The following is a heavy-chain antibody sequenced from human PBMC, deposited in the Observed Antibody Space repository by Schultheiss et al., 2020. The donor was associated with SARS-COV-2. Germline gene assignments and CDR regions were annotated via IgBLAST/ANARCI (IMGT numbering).Heavy chain of an antibody. D-gene: IGHD2-21*02. CDR3: ARDSTYCSGDCSFDY. CDR2: ISYDGSNK. V-gene: IGHV3-30-3*01. CDR1: GFTFSSYA. J-gene: IGHJ4*02. Sequence: GSLSLSCAASGFTFSSYAMHWVRQAPGKGLEWVAVISYDGSNKYYADSVKGRFTISRDNSKNTLYLQMNSLRAEDTAIYYCARDSTYCSGDCSFDYWGQGTLVTVSS.